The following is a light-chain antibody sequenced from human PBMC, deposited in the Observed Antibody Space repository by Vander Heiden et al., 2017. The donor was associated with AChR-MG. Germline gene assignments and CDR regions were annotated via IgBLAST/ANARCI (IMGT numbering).Light chain of an antibody. CDR3: QQDHAYPKT. CDR2: KTS. J-gene: IGKJ1*01. Sequence: DIQMTQSPSTLSASLGDSFSITCRASQSVDKWLAWYQQKPGKAPNLLIYKTSNLESGVPSRFSGSGSGTEFTLTISSLQPDDFATYYCQQDHAYPKTFGQGTKVEIK. CDR1: QSVDKW. V-gene: IGKV1-5*03.